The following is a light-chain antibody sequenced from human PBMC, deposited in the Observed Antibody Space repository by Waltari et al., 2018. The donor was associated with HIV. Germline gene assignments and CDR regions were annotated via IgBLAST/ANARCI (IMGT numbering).Light chain of an antibody. CDR2: STN. CDR1: SGSVSTSYY. J-gene: IGLJ3*02. Sequence: QTVVTQEPSFSVSPGGTVTLTCGLSSGSVSTSYYPSWYQQTPGQAPRTLIYSTNTRSSGVPDRFSGSILGNKAALTITGAQADDESDYYCVLYMGRAWVFGGGTKLTVL. V-gene: IGLV8-61*01. CDR3: VLYMGRAWV.